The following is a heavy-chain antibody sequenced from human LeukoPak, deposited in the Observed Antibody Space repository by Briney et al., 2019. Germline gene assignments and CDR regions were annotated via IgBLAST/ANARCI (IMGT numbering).Heavy chain of an antibody. CDR3: AKHVSGSLFYFDY. D-gene: IGHD3-10*01. CDR2: ISGSGGST. Sequence: GGSLRLSCAASGFTFSSYAMSWVRQAPGKGLEWVSAISGSGGSTYYADSVKGRFTISRDNSKNTLYLQMNSLGAEDTAVYYCAKHVSGSLFYFDYWGQRTLVTVSS. J-gene: IGHJ4*02. CDR1: GFTFSSYA. V-gene: IGHV3-23*01.